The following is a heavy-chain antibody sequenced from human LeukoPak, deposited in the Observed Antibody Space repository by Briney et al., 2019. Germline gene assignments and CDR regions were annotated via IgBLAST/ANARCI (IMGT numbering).Heavy chain of an antibody. CDR2: IDLAGEYT. CDR1: GFTFSDYW. V-gene: IGHV3-74*01. J-gene: IGHJ3*02. Sequence: PGGSLRLSCAASGFTFSDYWMHWVRQAPGKGLVWVSRIDLAGEYTTYADSVKGRFTISRDSAKNTLYLQMNSLRAEDTAVYYCASGNSHTFDIWGQGTMVTVSS. CDR3: ASGNSHTFDI.